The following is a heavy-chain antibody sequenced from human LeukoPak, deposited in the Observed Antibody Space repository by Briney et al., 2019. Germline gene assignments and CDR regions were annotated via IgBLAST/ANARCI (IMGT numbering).Heavy chain of an antibody. J-gene: IGHJ4*02. D-gene: IGHD3-9*01. Sequence: GGSLRLSCAASGFIFRNYAMSWVRQAPGKGLEWVSAITGSGDTTYYADSVKGRFTISRDNSKNTLYVEMNTVRAEDTAVYYCAKWGDYDILTGYYVSDFWGQGTLVTVSS. CDR1: GFIFRNYA. CDR3: AKWGDYDILTGYYVSDF. CDR2: ITGSGDTT. V-gene: IGHV3-23*01.